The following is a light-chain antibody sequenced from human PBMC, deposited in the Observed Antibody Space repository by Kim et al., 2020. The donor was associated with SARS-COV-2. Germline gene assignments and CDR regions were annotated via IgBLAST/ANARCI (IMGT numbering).Light chain of an antibody. CDR1: SLRSYY. Sequence: SSELTQDPAVSVALGQTVRITCQGDSLRSYYATWYQQKPRQAPVLVMYGRNSRPSGVPDRFSGSTSGNIASLTISGAQAEDEADFYCQSRDSGGNVVFGGGTQLTVL. J-gene: IGLJ2*01. CDR3: QSRDSGGNVV. CDR2: GRN. V-gene: IGLV3-19*01.